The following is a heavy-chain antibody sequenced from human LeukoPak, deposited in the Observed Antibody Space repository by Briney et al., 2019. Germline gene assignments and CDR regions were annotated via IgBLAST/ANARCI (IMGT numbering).Heavy chain of an antibody. V-gene: IGHV1-46*01. CDR1: GYTFTSYY. Sequence: GASVKVSCKASGYTFTSYYMHWVRQAPGQGLEWMGIINPSGGSTSYAQKFQGRVTITADESTSTAYMELSSLRSEDTAVYYCARGSYYYGSGSYNYYYYMDVWGKGTTVTISS. J-gene: IGHJ6*03. CDR3: ARGSYYYGSGSYNYYYYMDV. CDR2: INPSGGST. D-gene: IGHD3-10*01.